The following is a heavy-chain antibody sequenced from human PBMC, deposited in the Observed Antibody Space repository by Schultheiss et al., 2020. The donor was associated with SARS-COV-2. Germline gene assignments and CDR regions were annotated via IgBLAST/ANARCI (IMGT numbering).Heavy chain of an antibody. CDR2: IKTKGDGETV. Sequence: GGSLRLSCAASGLTFPNAWMNWVRQAPGKGPEWLCRIKTKGDGETVDYAAPVEGRFIISRDDSKNTLYLQMNSLKTEDTAVYYCTPGRGVNTHWGQGTLVTVSS. CDR3: TPGRGVNTH. D-gene: IGHD1/OR15-1a*01. V-gene: IGHV3-15*07. CDR1: GLTFPNAW. J-gene: IGHJ4*02.